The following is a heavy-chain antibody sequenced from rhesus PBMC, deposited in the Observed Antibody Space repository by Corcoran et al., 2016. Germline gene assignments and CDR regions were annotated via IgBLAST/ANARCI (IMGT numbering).Heavy chain of an antibody. CDR1: GGSISSSY. V-gene: IGHV4-169*02. D-gene: IGHD5-42*01. Sequence: QLQLQESGPGLVKPSETLSVTCAVPGGSISSSYWSWIRQAPGKGLEWIGYIYGSGSSTNYNPSLKSRVTLSVDTSKNQFSLKLSSVTAADTAVYYCARDLGIGWGQGVLVTVSS. CDR2: IYGSGSST. CDR3: ARDLGIG. J-gene: IGHJ4*01.